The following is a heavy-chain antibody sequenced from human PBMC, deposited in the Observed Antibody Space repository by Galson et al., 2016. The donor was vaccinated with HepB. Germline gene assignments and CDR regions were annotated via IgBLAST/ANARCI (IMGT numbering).Heavy chain of an antibody. CDR1: GGSISSYY. V-gene: IGHV4-59*01. D-gene: IGHD3-22*01. CDR2: ISYSGST. CDR3: ARVGWLPFDY. Sequence: SETLSLTCTVSGGSISSYYWSWIRQPPGKGLEWIGYISYSGSTNYNPSLRSRVTMSVDTSKNQFSLKLSSVTAADTAVYYCARVGWLPFDYWGQGTLVTVSS. J-gene: IGHJ4*02.